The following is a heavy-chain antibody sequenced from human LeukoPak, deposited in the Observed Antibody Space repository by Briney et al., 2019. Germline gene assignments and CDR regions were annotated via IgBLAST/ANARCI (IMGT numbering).Heavy chain of an antibody. J-gene: IGHJ6*03. CDR1: GGSFSGYY. V-gene: IGHV4-34*01. CDR2: INHSGST. Sequence: SQTLSLTCAVYGGSFSGYYWSWIRQPPGKGLEWIGEINHSGSTNYNPSLKSRVTISVDTSKNQFSLKLSSVTAADTAVYYCARVVGYSGYYYYYMDVWGKGTTVTVSS. D-gene: IGHD3-10*01. CDR3: ARVVGYSGYYYYYMDV.